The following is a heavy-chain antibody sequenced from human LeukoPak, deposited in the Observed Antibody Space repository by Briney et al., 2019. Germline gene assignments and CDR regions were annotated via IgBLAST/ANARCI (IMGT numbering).Heavy chain of an antibody. V-gene: IGHV3-23*01. J-gene: IGHJ4*02. Sequence: GGSLRLSCAASGFTFSSYAMSWVRQAPGKGLEWVSAITGSGGSTYYVDSVKGRFTISRDNGKTALSLQMNSLRAEDTAVYYCVVHSATSCYWGQGTLVTVSS. D-gene: IGHD1-26*01. CDR1: GFTFSSYA. CDR2: ITGSGGST. CDR3: VVHSATSCY.